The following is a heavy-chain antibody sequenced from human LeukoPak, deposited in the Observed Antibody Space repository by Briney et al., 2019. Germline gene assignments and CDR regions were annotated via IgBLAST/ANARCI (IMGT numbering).Heavy chain of an antibody. D-gene: IGHD1-26*01. J-gene: IGHJ5*02. CDR3: AREVGA. V-gene: IGHV3-66*01. CDR1: GIDVSSNY. CDR2: TYVSGNT. Sequence: SGGSLSLSCTVSGIDVSSNYISWVRQAPGKGLEWVSVTYVSGNTYYADSVEGRFIVSRDNSKNTLYLEMNSLRVEDTGVYYCAREVGAWGQGTLVTVSS.